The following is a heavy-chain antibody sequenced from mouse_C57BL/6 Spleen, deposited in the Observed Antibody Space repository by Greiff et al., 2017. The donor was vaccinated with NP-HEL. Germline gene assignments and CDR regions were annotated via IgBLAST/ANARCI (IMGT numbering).Heavy chain of an antibody. CDR2: ISNLAYSI. Sequence: DVKLVESGGGLVQPGGSLKLSCAASGFTFSDYGMAWVRQAPRKGPEWVAFISNLAYSIYYADTVTGRFTISRENAKNTLYLEMSSLRSEDTAMYYCARMGSRDEGAMDYWGQGTSVTVSS. J-gene: IGHJ4*01. CDR3: ARMGSRDEGAMDY. D-gene: IGHD3-3*01. CDR1: GFTFSDYG. V-gene: IGHV5-15*01.